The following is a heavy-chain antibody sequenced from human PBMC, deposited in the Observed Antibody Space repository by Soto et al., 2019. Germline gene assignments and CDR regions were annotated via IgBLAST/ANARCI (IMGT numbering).Heavy chain of an antibody. CDR1: GGSISSGGYY. J-gene: IGHJ4*02. CDR3: ARAEMTTVTNYFDY. Sequence: SGTLSLTCTVSGGSISSGGYYWSWIRQHPGKGLEWIGYIYYSGSTYYNPSLKSRVTISVDTSKNQFSLKLSSVTAADTAVYYCARAEMTTVTNYFDYWGQGTLVPVSS. CDR2: IYYSGST. D-gene: IGHD4-4*01. V-gene: IGHV4-31*03.